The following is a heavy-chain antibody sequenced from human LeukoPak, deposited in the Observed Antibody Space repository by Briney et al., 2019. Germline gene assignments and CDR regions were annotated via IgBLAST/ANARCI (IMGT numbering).Heavy chain of an antibody. CDR1: GYTFTSYY. Sequence: ASVKVSCKASGYTFTSYYMHWLRQAPGQGLEWMGIINPSGGNTNYAQKFQGRVTMTRDTSTSTVFMEVNSLRPEDTAMYYCAREGPGSGCFFDYWGQGTLVTVSS. D-gene: IGHD6-19*01. CDR3: AREGPGSGCFFDY. CDR2: INPSGGNT. J-gene: IGHJ4*02. V-gene: IGHV1-46*01.